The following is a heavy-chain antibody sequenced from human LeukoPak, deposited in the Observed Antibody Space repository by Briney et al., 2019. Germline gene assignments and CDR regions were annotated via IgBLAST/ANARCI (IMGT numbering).Heavy chain of an antibody. CDR1: GFTFDDYA. CDR2: ISWNSGSI. J-gene: IGHJ3*02. Sequence: PGGSLRLSCAASGFTFDDYAMHWVRQAPGKGLEWVSGISWNSGSIGYADSVKGRFTISRDNAKNSLYLQMNSLRAEDTALYYCAKVSPRTEGAFDIWGQGTMVTVSS. CDR3: AKVSPRTEGAFDI. V-gene: IGHV3-9*01. D-gene: IGHD1-14*01.